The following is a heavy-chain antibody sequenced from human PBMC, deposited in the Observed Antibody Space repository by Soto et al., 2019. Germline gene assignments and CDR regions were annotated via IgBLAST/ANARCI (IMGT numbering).Heavy chain of an antibody. CDR1: GGIFSTYA. J-gene: IGHJ3*02. Sequence: GASVKVSCKASGGIFSTYAISWLRQAPGQGLEWMGGIIPLFGTPNYAQRFQGRVTITADESTSTAYMELSRLRSEDTAVYYCASLAVADRAFDIWGQGTMVTVSS. CDR3: ASLAVADRAFDI. CDR2: IIPLFGTP. D-gene: IGHD6-19*01. V-gene: IGHV1-69*13.